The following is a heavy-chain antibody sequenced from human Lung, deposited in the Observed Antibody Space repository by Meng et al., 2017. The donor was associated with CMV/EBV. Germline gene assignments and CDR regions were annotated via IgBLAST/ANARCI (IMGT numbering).Heavy chain of an antibody. CDR2: FNPNSGGS. Sequence: ASVKVSCKASGYTFTDYYILWVRQAPGQRLEWLGWFNPNSGGSNYAQKFQGRVTMTRDTSISTAYMEVSRLTSDDTAVYYCARDLKGTIVRTSGLYGMDVWGKGTTVTVSS. CDR1: GYTFTDYY. D-gene: IGHD4-11*01. J-gene: IGHJ6*04. V-gene: IGHV1-2*02. CDR3: ARDLKGTIVRTSGLYGMDV.